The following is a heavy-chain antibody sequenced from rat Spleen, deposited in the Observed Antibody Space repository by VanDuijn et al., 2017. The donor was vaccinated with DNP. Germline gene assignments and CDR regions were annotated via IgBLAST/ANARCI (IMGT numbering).Heavy chain of an antibody. V-gene: IGHV5-22*01. CDR2: ISYEGSST. CDR3: ARQRGYLDY. D-gene: IGHD1-11*01. CDR1: GFTISDYN. J-gene: IGHJ2*01. Sequence: EVQLVESGGGLVQPGRSLKLSCAASGFTISDYNMAWVRQAPKKGLEWVATISYEGSSTYYGDFVKGRFTISRDNAKGTLYLQMNRLWSEDMATYYCARQRGYLDYWGQVVMVTVSS.